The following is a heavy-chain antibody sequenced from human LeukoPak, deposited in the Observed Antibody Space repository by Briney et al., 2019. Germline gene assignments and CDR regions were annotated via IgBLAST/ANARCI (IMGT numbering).Heavy chain of an antibody. D-gene: IGHD4-17*01. V-gene: IGHV5-51*01. J-gene: IGHJ3*02. CDR3: ARRLCVGTSRILWGSGDVFDI. CDR1: GYTFTDKW. CDR2: IYPGDSDT. Sequence: GESLKISCQPFGYTFTDKWIAWLRQTPGKGLEWMGIIYPGDSDTKTSPSIEGQVTLSVDQSTSTAHLQWSSLKASHAAVYYCARRLCVGTSRILWGSGDVFDIWGQGTTVTVSS.